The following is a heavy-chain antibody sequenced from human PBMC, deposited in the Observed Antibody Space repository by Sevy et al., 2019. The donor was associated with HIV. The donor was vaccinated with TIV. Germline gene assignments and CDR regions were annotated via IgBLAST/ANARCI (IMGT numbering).Heavy chain of an antibody. V-gene: IGHV3-9*01. D-gene: IGHD2-8*01. CDR1: GFTFDDYA. CDR3: ARDRDDGYCTNGVCFNFDN. Sequence: GGSLRLSCAASGFTFDDYAMHWVRQAPGKGLEWVSGISWNSGSIDYADSVKGRFTISRDNAKNSLYLQMKSLRVDDTALYYCARDRDDGYCTNGVCFNFDNWGQGTLVTVSS. J-gene: IGHJ4*01. CDR2: ISWNSGSI.